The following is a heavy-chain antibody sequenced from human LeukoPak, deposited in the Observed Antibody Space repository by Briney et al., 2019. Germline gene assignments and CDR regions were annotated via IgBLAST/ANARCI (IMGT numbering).Heavy chain of an antibody. V-gene: IGHV4-4*02. D-gene: IGHD5-12*01. CDR3: AGDYEGS. Sequence: SETLSLTCAVSGASICSNIWWNNWWSWVRQPPGRGLEWIGEIYHSGSTNYNPSLKSRVIISVDKSKNQFSLKLTSVTAADTAVYYCAGDYEGSWGQGTLVTVSS. CDR2: IYHSGST. J-gene: IGHJ5*02. CDR1: GASICSNIWWNNW.